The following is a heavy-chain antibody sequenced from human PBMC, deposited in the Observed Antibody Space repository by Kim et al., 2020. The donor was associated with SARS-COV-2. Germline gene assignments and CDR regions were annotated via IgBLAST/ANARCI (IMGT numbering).Heavy chain of an antibody. CDR3: AREGNYDGSGYYDYYGMDV. CDR1: GFIVSSNY. CDR2: IYSAGNT. D-gene: IGHD3-22*01. J-gene: IGHJ6*02. V-gene: IGHV3-53*01. Sequence: GGSLRLSCAASGFIVSSNYMSWVRQAPGKGLEWVSVIYSAGNTYYADSVRGRFTLSRDNSKNTLYLQMISLRAEDTAIYYCAREGNYDGSGYYDYYGMDVWGQGTTVTVSS.